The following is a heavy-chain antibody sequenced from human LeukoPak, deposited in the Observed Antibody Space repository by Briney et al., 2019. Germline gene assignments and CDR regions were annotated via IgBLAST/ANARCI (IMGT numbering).Heavy chain of an antibody. Sequence: GGSLRLSCAASGFTFSGYWIHWVRQAPGRGLVWVSTISASGPYYADAVRGRFTISRDNSRNTLSLQMDSLRAEDTAVYYCAKDHESDGYPCLDHWGLGTLVTVSS. J-gene: IGHJ4*02. CDR2: ISASGP. D-gene: IGHD3-22*01. V-gene: IGHV3-74*01. CDR3: AKDHESDGYPCLDH. CDR1: GFTFSGYW.